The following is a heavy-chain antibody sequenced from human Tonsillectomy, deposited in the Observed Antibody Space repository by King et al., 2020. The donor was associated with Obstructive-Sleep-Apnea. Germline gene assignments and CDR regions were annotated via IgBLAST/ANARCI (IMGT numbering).Heavy chain of an antibody. J-gene: IGHJ4*02. CDR2: MFYTART. V-gene: IGHV4-59*01. D-gene: IGHD1-26*01. CDR3: ARAPRGSYATASLFEW. CDR1: GGSIRSSY. Sequence: QLQESGPGLVKPSETLSLTLTVSGGSIRSSYWSWVRQSPGKGLQWIWYMFYTARTNYNPSLQSRVTMSLDTSKNHLSLKLRSVTAADTAVYYCARAPRGSYATASLFEWWGQGTQVTVSS.